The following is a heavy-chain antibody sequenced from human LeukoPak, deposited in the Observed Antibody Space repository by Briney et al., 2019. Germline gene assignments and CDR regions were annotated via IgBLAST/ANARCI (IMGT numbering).Heavy chain of an antibody. CDR1: GYTFTSYY. CDR2: INPSGGST. D-gene: IGHD6-6*01. CDR3: ARAPAGQLVGGHWFDP. Sequence: GASVKVSCKTSGYTFTSYYMHWVRQAPGQGLEWMGIINPSGGSTSYARKFQGGVTMTRDTSTSTVYMELSSLRSEDTAVYYCARAPAGQLVGGHWFDPWGQGTLVTVSS. J-gene: IGHJ5*02. V-gene: IGHV1-46*01.